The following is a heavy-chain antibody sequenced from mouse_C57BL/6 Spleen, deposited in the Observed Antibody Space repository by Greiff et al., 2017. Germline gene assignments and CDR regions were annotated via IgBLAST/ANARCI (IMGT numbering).Heavy chain of an antibody. V-gene: IGHV1-26*01. CDR1: GYTFTDYY. D-gene: IGHD1-1*01. J-gene: IGHJ2*01. Sequence: EVQLQQSGPELVKPGASVKISCKASGYTFTDYYMNWVKQSHGKSLEWIGAINPNNGGTSYNQKFKGKATLTVDKSSSTAYMELRSLTSEDSAVYYCARGGVITTVVAFFDYWGQGTTLTVSS. CDR2: INPNNGGT. CDR3: ARGGVITTVVAFFDY.